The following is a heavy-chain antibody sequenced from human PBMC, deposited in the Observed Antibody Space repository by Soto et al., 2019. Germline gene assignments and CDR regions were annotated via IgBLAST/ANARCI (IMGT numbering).Heavy chain of an antibody. D-gene: IGHD3-22*01. Sequence: GGSLRLSCAASGFTFSSYSMNWVRQAPGKGLEWVSSISSSSSYIYYADSEKGRFTISRDNAKNSLYLQMNSLRAEDTAVYYCARDLGYYDSSGRRSAFDIWGQGTMVTVS. V-gene: IGHV3-21*01. J-gene: IGHJ3*02. CDR2: ISSSSSYI. CDR1: GFTFSSYS. CDR3: ARDLGYYDSSGRRSAFDI.